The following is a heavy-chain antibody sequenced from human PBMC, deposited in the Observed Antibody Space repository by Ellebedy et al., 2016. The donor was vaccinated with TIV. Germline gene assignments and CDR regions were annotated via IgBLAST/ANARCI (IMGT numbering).Heavy chain of an antibody. CDR1: GFTFSSYA. J-gene: IGHJ6*02. V-gene: IGHV3-30*02. CDR3: AKEVAIFLGYYYYGMDV. CDR2: IWYDGSNK. D-gene: IGHD3-3*01. Sequence: GESLKISXAASGFTFSSYAMHWVRQAPGKGLEWVAVIWYDGSNKYYADSVKGRFTISRDNSKNTLYLQMNSLRAEDTAVYYCAKEVAIFLGYYYYGMDVWGQGTTVTVSS.